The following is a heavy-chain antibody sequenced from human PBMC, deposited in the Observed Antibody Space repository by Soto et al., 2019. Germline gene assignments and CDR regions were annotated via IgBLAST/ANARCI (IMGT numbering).Heavy chain of an antibody. V-gene: IGHV2-5*01. D-gene: IGHD3-10*01. J-gene: IGHJ4*02. Sequence: SGPTLVNPTQTLTLTCTFSGFSLSTSGVGVGWIRQPPGKALEWLAPIYWNDDKRYSPSLKSRLTITKDTSKNQVVLTMTNMDPVDTATYYCAHMPYFYGSGPHDYWGQGTLVTVSS. CDR3: AHMPYFYGSGPHDY. CDR1: GFSLSTSGVG. CDR2: IYWNDDK.